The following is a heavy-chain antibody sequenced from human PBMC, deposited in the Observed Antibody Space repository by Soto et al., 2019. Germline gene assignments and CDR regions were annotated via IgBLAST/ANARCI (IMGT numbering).Heavy chain of an antibody. D-gene: IGHD5-18*01. V-gene: IGHV4-34*01. CDR2: INHSGST. J-gene: IGHJ4*02. CDR3: VRIQRDAAMGHFDY. Sequence: SETLSLTCAVYGGSFSGYYWSWIRQPPGKGLEWIGEINHSGSTNYNPSLKSRVTISVDTSKNQFSLKLSSVTAADTAVYYCVRIQRDAAMGHFDYWGRGTLVTVSS. CDR1: GGSFSGYY.